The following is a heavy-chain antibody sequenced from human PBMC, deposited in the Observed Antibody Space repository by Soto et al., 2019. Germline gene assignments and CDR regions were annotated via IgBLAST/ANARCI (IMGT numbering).Heavy chain of an antibody. CDR2: FYHSGSS. J-gene: IGHJ4*02. V-gene: IGHV4-39*01. Sequence: SETLSLTCTVSGGSINSGPYSWGWIRQPPGKGLEWIGTFYHSGSSHHNPPLESRVTISVDASKNQFSLKLSSVTAADTAVYYCARGKLTGTTPLGYWGQGTLVTVSS. CDR1: GGSINSGPYS. CDR3: ARGKLTGTTPLGY. D-gene: IGHD1-20*01.